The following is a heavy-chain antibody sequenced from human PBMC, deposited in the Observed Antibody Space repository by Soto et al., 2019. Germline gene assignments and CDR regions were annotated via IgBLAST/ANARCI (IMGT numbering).Heavy chain of an antibody. Sequence: QVQLVESGGGVVQPGRSLRLSCAASGFTFSSYGMHWVRQAPGKGLEWVAVISYDGSNKYYADSVKGRFTISRDNSKNTLYLQMNSLRAEDTAVYYCAKDPTQYGYFDYWGQGTLVTVSS. CDR2: ISYDGSNK. D-gene: IGHD2-15*01. CDR1: GFTFSSYG. J-gene: IGHJ4*02. V-gene: IGHV3-30*18. CDR3: AKDPTQYGYFDY.